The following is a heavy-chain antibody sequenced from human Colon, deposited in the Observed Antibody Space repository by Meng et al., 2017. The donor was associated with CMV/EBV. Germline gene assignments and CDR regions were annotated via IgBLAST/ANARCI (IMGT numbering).Heavy chain of an antibody. D-gene: IGHD3-10*01. V-gene: IGHV1-2*02. CDR2: INPNSGGT. CDR1: GYTFTGYY. CDR3: ARDLRVWFGEFKN. Sequence: VQLVQAGAEVNKPGASVKVSCKASGYTFTGYYMHWVRQAPGQGLEWMGWINPNSGGTNYAQKFQGRVAMTRDTSISTAYMELSRLRSDDTAVYYCARDLRVWFGEFKNWGQGTLVTVSS. J-gene: IGHJ4*02.